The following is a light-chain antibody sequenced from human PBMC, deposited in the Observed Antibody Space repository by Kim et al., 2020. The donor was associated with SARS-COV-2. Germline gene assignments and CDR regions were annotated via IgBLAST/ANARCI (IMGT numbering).Light chain of an antibody. V-gene: IGLV3-19*01. CDR2: GRN. CDR1: SLRSYY. Sequence: SELTQDPAVSVALGQTVRITCQGDSLRSYYATWDQQKPRQAPLLVIFGRNNRPSGIPDRFSGSTSGNTASLTISGAQPEDEADFYCQSRDSGGNVVFGGGTQLTVL. J-gene: IGLJ2*01. CDR3: QSRDSGGNVV.